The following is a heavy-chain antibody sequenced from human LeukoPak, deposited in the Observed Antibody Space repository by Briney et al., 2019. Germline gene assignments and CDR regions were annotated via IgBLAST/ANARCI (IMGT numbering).Heavy chain of an antibody. J-gene: IGHJ4*02. D-gene: IGHD3-9*01. Sequence: GGSLRLSCAASGFTFTAHAMSWVRQAPGKGLEWVSVITGSGGTTYYADSVKGRFTISRDNSKNTVYLQMNSLRAEDTAVYYCAKDVADFAWLGIDCWGRGTLVTVSS. CDR2: ITGSGGTT. V-gene: IGHV3-23*01. CDR1: GFTFTAHA. CDR3: AKDVADFAWLGIDC.